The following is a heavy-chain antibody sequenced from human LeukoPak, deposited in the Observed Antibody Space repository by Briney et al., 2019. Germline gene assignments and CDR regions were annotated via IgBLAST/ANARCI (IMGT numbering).Heavy chain of an antibody. CDR1: GGTFSSYA. J-gene: IGHJ4*02. V-gene: IGHV1-69*04. CDR3: ARTADRRWHFDY. D-gene: IGHD2-21*02. Sequence: ASVKVSCKASGGTFSSYASSWVRQAPGQGLEWMGRIIPILGIANYAQKFQGRVTITADKSTSTAYMELSSLRSEDTAVYYCARTADRRWHFDYWGQGTLVTVSS. CDR2: IIPILGIA.